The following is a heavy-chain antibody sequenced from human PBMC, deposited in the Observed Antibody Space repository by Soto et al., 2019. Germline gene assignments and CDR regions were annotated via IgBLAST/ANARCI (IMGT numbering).Heavy chain of an antibody. CDR3: AKEGTDGAFDI. V-gene: IGHV3-23*01. CDR2: INTGDGAT. D-gene: IGHD3-10*01. J-gene: IGHJ3*02. CDR1: GFAFTNYA. Sequence: GGSLRLYCGGSGFAFTNYAMTWVRQAPGKGLEWVSSINTGDGATYHADSVKGRFTISRDNSKNTLYLQMNSLRAEDTAVYYCAKEGTDGAFDIWGQGTMVTVSS.